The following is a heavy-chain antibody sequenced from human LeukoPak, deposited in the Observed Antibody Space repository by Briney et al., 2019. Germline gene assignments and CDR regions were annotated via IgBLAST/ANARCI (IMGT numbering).Heavy chain of an antibody. CDR1: GDSISSSRSY. CDR3: ARDFLGPYYYYYYMDV. V-gene: IGHV4-39*07. J-gene: IGHJ6*03. D-gene: IGHD3-3*01. Sequence: SETLSLTCTVSGDSISSSRSYWGWIRQPPGKGLEWIGSIYYSGSTYYNTSLKSRVTISVDTSKNQFSLKLSSVTAADTAVYYCARDFLGPYYYYYYMDVWGKGTTVTVSS. CDR2: IYYSGST.